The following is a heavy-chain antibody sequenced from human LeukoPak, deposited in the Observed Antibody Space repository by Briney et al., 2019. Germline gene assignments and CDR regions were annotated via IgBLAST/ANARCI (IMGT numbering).Heavy chain of an antibody. CDR3: ARDAVSLAAAGTSDY. Sequence: GGSLRLSCAASGFTFSDYYMSWIRQAPGKGLEWVSYISSSSSYTNCADSVKGRFTISRDNAKNSLYLQMNSLRAEDTAVYYCARDAVSLAAAGTSDYWGQGTLVTVSS. V-gene: IGHV3-11*05. D-gene: IGHD6-13*01. CDR1: GFTFSDYY. J-gene: IGHJ4*02. CDR2: ISSSSSYT.